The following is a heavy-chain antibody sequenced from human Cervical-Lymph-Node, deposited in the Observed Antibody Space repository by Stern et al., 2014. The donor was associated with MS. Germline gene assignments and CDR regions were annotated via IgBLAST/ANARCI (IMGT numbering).Heavy chain of an antibody. J-gene: IGHJ4*02. Sequence: LQLVESGAEVKKPGASVKVSCKASGYTFTSYYMHWVRQPPGQGLEWMGIINPSGGTTNHAQKFQGRVTMTRDTSTSTVYMELSSLRSEDTAVYYCAREKRDCSGGSCYSRDDYWGQGTLVTVSS. V-gene: IGHV1-46*03. CDR1: GYTFTSYY. D-gene: IGHD2-15*01. CDR2: INPSGGTT. CDR3: AREKRDCSGGSCYSRDDY.